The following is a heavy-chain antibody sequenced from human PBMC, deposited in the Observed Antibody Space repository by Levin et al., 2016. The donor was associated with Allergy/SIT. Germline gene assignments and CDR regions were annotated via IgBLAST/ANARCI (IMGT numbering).Heavy chain of an antibody. D-gene: IGHD6-19*01. CDR3: ARDLPVAALDYYYYYGMDV. V-gene: IGHV1-2*02. CDR2: INPNSGGT. Sequence: ASVKVSCKASGGTFSSYTISWVRQAPGQGLEWMGWINPNSGGTNYAQKFQGRVTMTRDTSISTAYMELSRLRSDDTAVYYCARDLPVAALDYYYYYGMDVWGQGTTVTVSS. CDR1: GGTFSSYT. J-gene: IGHJ6*02.